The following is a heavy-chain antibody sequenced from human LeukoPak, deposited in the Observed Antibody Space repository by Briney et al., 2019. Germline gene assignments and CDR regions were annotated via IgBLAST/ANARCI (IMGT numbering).Heavy chain of an antibody. CDR1: GXTFSSYA. D-gene: IGHD3-9*01. CDR3: ASFDSLFDY. J-gene: IGHJ4*02. CDR2: IIPIFGTA. Sequence: VSXXASGXTFSSYAISWXRXXPGXXXEWMGGIIPIFGTANYAQKFQGRVTITADESTSTAYMELSSLRSEDTAVYYCASFDSLFDYWGQGTLVTVSS. V-gene: IGHV1-69*01.